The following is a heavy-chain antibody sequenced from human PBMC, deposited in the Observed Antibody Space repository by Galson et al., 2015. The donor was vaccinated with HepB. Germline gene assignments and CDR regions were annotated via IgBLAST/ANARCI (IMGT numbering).Heavy chain of an antibody. V-gene: IGHV1-18*01. CDR3: ARGVYCSGGSCYLDAFDI. CDR1: GYTFTSYG. CDR2: ISAYNGNT. J-gene: IGHJ3*02. D-gene: IGHD2-15*01. Sequence: SVKVSCKASGYTFTSYGISWVRQAPGQGLEWMGWISAYNGNTNYAQKLQGRVTTTTDTSTSTAYMELRSLRSDDTAVYYCARGVYCSGGSCYLDAFDIWGQGTMVTVSS.